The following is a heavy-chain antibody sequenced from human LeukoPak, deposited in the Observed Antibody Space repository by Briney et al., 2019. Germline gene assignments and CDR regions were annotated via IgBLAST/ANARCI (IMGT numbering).Heavy chain of an antibody. V-gene: IGHV3-33*06. CDR3: AKDLHSGYDNYYFDY. CDR1: GFTFSSYA. J-gene: IGHJ4*02. Sequence: GGSLRLSCAVSGFTFSSYAMHWVRQGPGKGLEWVATIWYDGSNTDYADSVKGRFIISRDTSKNTLYLQMNSLRAEDTAVYYCAKDLHSGYDNYYFDYWGQGTLVTVSS. CDR2: IWYDGSNT. D-gene: IGHD5-12*01.